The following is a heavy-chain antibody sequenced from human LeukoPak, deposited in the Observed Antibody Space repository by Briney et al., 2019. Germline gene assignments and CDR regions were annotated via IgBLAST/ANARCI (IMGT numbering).Heavy chain of an antibody. V-gene: IGHV1-2*02. Sequence: GAPVKVSCKASGYTFTGYYMHWVRQAPGQGLEWMGWINPNSGGTNYAQKFQGRVTMTRDTSISTAYMELSRLRSDDTAVYYCARVKGYGDYSLYYFDYWGQGTLVTVSS. CDR2: INPNSGGT. D-gene: IGHD4-17*01. J-gene: IGHJ4*02. CDR3: ARVKGYGDYSLYYFDY. CDR1: GYTFTGYY.